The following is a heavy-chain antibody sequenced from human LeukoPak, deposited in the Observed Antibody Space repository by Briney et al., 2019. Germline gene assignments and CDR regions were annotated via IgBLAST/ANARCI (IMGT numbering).Heavy chain of an antibody. CDR3: TTAIVVVPAAIGVAIDY. J-gene: IGHJ4*02. D-gene: IGHD2-2*01. CDR1: GFTFSNAW. Sequence: GGSLRLSCAASGFTFSNAWMSWVRQAPGKGLEWVGRIKSKTDGGTTDYAAPVKGRFTISRDDSKNTLYLQMNSLKTEDTAVYYCTTAIVVVPAAIGVAIDYWGQGTLVTVSS. CDR2: IKSKTDGGTT. V-gene: IGHV3-15*01.